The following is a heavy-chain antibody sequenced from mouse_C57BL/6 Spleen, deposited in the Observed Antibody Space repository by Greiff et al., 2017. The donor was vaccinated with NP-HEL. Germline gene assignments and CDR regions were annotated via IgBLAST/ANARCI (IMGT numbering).Heavy chain of an antibody. CDR1: GYTFTSYW. D-gene: IGHD1-1*01. Sequence: VQLQQPGAELVRPGSSVKLSCKASGYTFTSYWMDWVKQRPGQGLEWIGNIYPSDSETHYNQKFKDKATLTVDKSSSTAYMQLSSLTSEDSAVYYCARIYYYGSSSYYYAMDYWGQGTSVTVSS. V-gene: IGHV1-61*01. J-gene: IGHJ4*01. CDR2: IYPSDSET. CDR3: ARIYYYGSSSYYYAMDY.